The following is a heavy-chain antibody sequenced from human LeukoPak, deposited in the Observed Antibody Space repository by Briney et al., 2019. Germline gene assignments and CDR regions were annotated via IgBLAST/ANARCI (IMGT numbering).Heavy chain of an antibody. CDR2: XDSXGXXX. V-gene: IGHV3-74*01. D-gene: IGHD4-17*01. J-gene: IGHJ4*02. Sequence: PGGSLRLSCAASGFTFSSYWMXXVRQAPGKGXXXXXXXDSXGXXXSXXDSVXGXFTXSXDNAKNTLYLQMKSLRAEDTAVYYCARDKSGGSVTTSFDYWGQGTLVTVSS. CDR3: ARDKSGGSVTTSFDY. CDR1: GFTFSSYW.